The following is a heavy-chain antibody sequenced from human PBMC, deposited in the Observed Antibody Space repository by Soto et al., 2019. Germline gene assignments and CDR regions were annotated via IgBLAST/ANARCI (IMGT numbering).Heavy chain of an antibody. CDR2: TYYRSRWYT. CDR3: VRDNIVAGMDLFDY. CDR1: GDSVSSNRAA. D-gene: IGHD5-12*01. V-gene: IGHV6-1*01. Sequence: PSQTLSLTCGISGDSVSSNRAAWHWIRQSPSRGLEWLGRTYYRSRWYTDYAISVKSRVTISPDPSKNQFSLQLDSLTPEDTAIYYCVRDNIVAGMDLFDYWGRGTLVTVSS. J-gene: IGHJ4*02.